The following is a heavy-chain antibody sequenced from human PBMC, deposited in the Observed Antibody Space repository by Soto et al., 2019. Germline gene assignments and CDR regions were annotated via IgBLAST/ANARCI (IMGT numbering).Heavy chain of an antibody. Sequence: GGSLRLSCAASGFTFSSYVMHWVRQAPGKGLEWVAVISYNGNNEDYADSVKGRFTISRDNSKNTLYLQMNSLREEDTAVYYCASKGVPAAQYWGQGPWSPSPQ. CDR3: ASKGVPAAQY. D-gene: IGHD2-2*01. CDR1: GFTFSSYV. CDR2: ISYNGNNE. J-gene: IGHJ4*02. V-gene: IGHV3-30*03.